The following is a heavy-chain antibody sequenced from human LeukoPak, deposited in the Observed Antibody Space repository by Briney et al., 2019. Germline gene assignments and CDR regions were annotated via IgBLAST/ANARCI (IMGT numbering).Heavy chain of an antibody. Sequence: PGGSLRLSCAASGFTFSSYSMNWVRQAPGKGLEWVSYISSSSSTIYYADSVKGRFTISRDNAKNTLYLQMNSLRAEDTAVYYCARGPPYFGSGNYYHIVDYWGQGTLVTVSS. CDR2: ISSSSSTI. V-gene: IGHV3-48*01. D-gene: IGHD3-10*01. CDR3: ARGPPYFGSGNYYHIVDY. CDR1: GFTFSSYS. J-gene: IGHJ4*02.